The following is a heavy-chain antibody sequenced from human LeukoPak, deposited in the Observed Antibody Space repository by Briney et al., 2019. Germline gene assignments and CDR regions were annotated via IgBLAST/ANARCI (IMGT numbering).Heavy chain of an antibody. CDR1: GYTFSSYY. J-gene: IGHJ6*03. D-gene: IGHD4-23*01. CDR2: IIPSDGFT. CDR3: ARIRWGYGGNSGHYMDV. V-gene: IGHV1-46*01. Sequence: ASVKVSCKASGYTFSSYYVHWVRQAPGQGLEWMGMIIPSDGFTSYAQKFQGRVTMTRDMSTSTVYMELSSLRSEDTAVYYCARIRWGYGGNSGHYMDVWGKGTTVTISS.